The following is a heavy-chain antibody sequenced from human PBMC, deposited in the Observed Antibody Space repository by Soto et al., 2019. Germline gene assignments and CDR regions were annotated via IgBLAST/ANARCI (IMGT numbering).Heavy chain of an antibody. V-gene: IGHV1-69*02. CDR3: ASPVGATPYGMDV. J-gene: IGHJ6*02. CDR1: GGTFSSYT. Sequence: QVQLVQSGAEVKKPGSSVKVSCKASGGTFSSYTISWVRQAPGQGLEWMGRIIPILGIANYAQKFQGRVTITADKSTSTAYMELSSLRCEGTAVYYCASPVGATPYGMDVWGQGTTVTVSS. D-gene: IGHD1-26*01. CDR2: IIPILGIA.